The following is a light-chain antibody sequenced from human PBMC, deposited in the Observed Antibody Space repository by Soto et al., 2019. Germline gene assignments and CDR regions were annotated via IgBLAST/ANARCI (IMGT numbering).Light chain of an antibody. Sequence: QPVLTQSPSASASLGASVKLTCTLSSGHSSYAIAWHQQQPEKGPRYLMKVNSDGTHSKGDGIPDRFSGSSSGAERYLTISSLRSEDEADYYCQTWGTGIRVFGGGTKVTVL. CDR2: VNSDGTH. J-gene: IGLJ2*01. CDR1: SGHSSYA. V-gene: IGLV4-69*01. CDR3: QTWGTGIRV.